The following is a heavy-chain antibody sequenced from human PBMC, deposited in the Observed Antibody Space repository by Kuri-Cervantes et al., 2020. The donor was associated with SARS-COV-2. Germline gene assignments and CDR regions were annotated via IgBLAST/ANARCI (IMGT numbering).Heavy chain of an antibody. CDR3: ARQGGYSSSSLDY. Sequence: SETLSLTCTVSGGSIITYYWTWIRQPPGKGLEWIGYIYDSGGNDYNPWRNNYNPSLKSRVTISVDTSKNQFSLGLTSVTAADTAVYYCARQGGYSSSSLDYWGQGTLVTVSS. D-gene: IGHD6-6*01. J-gene: IGHJ4*02. V-gene: IGHV4-59*08. CDR1: GGSIITYY. CDR2: IYDSGGNDYNPWRN.